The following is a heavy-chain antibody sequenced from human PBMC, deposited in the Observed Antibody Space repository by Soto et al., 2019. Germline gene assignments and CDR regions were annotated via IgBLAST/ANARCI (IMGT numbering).Heavy chain of an antibody. CDR1: GFSLTTSGVG. D-gene: IGHD3-3*01. CDR3: AHRILRTVFGLVTTTAIYFDF. CDR2: IYWDDDK. Sequence: QITLNESGPTVVKPAETLTLTCTFSGFSLTTSGVGVGWIRQSPGKAPEWLALIYWDDDKRYSASLKSRLTITKDTSKSQVVLTMASVAPADTATYYCAHRILRTVFGLVTTTAIYFDFWGQGTPVVVSS. J-gene: IGHJ4*02. V-gene: IGHV2-5*02.